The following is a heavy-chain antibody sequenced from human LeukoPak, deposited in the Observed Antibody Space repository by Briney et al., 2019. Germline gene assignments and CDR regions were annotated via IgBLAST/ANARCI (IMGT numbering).Heavy chain of an antibody. CDR3: ARGGSLRFDP. J-gene: IGHJ5*02. CDR2: IYHSGIT. D-gene: IGHD3-10*01. V-gene: IGHV4-34*01. Sequence: SETLSLTCAVYGGSFNDYYWCWIRQSPGKGLEWIGEIYHSGITNYNPSLKSRVTMSVDTSKNQFSLKLTSMTAADTAVYYCARGGSLRFDPWGQGTLVTVSS. CDR1: GGSFNDYY.